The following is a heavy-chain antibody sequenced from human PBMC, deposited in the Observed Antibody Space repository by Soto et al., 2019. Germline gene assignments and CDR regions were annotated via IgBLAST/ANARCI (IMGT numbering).Heavy chain of an antibody. CDR1: GVTLTRYA. Sequence: SVKVSCKASGVTLTRYAVSWVRQAPGQGPEWMGRIVPLFGTEKSAQKFQGRIKMTADKSTNTAYLELTSLTSEDTAVYFCVRDGSNCTDGICFHHFDYWGQGTLVTVSS. CDR2: IVPLFGTE. D-gene: IGHD2-8*01. CDR3: VRDGSNCTDGICFHHFDY. J-gene: IGHJ4*02. V-gene: IGHV1-69*06.